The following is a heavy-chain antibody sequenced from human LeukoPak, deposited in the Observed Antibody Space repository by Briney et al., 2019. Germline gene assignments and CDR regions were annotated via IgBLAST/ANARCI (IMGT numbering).Heavy chain of an antibody. Sequence: ASVKVSCKASGYTFTGYNMHWVRQATGQGLEWMGCINPNSGDTNYAQKFQGRVNMTRDTSISTAYMELSRLRSDDTAVYYCASGVGLRFLEWLLPLDYWGQGTLVSVSS. CDR1: GYTFTGYN. D-gene: IGHD3-3*01. CDR2: INPNSGDT. CDR3: ASGVGLRFLEWLLPLDY. V-gene: IGHV1-2*02. J-gene: IGHJ4*02.